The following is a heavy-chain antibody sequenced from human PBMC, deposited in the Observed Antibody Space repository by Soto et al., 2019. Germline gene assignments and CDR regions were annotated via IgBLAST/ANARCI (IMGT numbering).Heavy chain of an antibody. D-gene: IGHD4-17*01. CDR2: VDHNGVT. CDR3: ARLTVAKVXXXXDY. J-gene: IGHJ4*02. CDR1: GGSFTGYF. V-gene: IGHV4-34*01. Sequence: QVQLQQWGAGLLKPSETLSLTCTVYGGSFTGYFWTWIRQPPWKGLEWIGEVDHNGVTNYNPSLKSRVTVSLDTSKNHFSLRLTSVTXXXXXXXFCARLTVAKVXXXXDYWGQG.